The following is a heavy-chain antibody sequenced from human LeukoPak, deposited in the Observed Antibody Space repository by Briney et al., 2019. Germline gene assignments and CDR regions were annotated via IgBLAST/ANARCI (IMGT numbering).Heavy chain of an antibody. CDR3: ATQREVVGATTIYHAFFDY. D-gene: IGHD1-26*01. Sequence: SVKVSCKASGGTFSSYAISWVRQAPGQGLEWMGRIIPILGIANYAQKFQGRVTITADESTSTAYMELSSLRSEDTAVYYCATQREVVGATTIYHAFFDYWGQGTLVTVSS. V-gene: IGHV1-69*04. CDR2: IIPILGIA. J-gene: IGHJ4*02. CDR1: GGTFSSYA.